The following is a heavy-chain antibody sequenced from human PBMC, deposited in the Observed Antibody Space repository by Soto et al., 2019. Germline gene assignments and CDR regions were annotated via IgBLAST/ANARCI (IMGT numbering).Heavy chain of an antibody. CDR2: IIPIFGTA. Sequence: QVQLVQSGAEVKKPGSSVKVSCKASGGTFSSYAISWVRQAPGQGLEWMGGIIPIFGTANYAQKFQGRVTITADNSTSTAYMELSSLRSEDTAVYYCARDRITIFGVVAYGMDVWGQGTTVTVSS. J-gene: IGHJ6*02. CDR1: GGTFSSYA. D-gene: IGHD3-3*01. V-gene: IGHV1-69*06. CDR3: ARDRITIFGVVAYGMDV.